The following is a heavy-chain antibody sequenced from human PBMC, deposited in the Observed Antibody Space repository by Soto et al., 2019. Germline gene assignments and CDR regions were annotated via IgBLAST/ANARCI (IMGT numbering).Heavy chain of an antibody. J-gene: IGHJ4*02. CDR1: GFTFSLFP. CDR3: AKHPPSLRFLEWLPSHFDY. D-gene: IGHD3-3*01. Sequence: GGSLRLSCAASGFTFSLFPMSWVRQAPGKGLEWVSGISDSGGGTYYADSVKGRFTISRDNSKNTLYLQMNSLRAEDTAVYYCAKHPPSLRFLEWLPSHFDYWGQGTLVTVSS. CDR2: ISDSGGGT. V-gene: IGHV3-23*01.